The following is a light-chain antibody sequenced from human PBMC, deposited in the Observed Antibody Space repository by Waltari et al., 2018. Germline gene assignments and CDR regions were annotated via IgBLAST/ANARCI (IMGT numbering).Light chain of an antibody. Sequence: DIVMTQSPDSLAVSLGERATINCRSSQSVLSRSNNTNYLAWYQRKQGQPPKLLIYWASTRESGVPDRFSGSGSGTDFTLTISSLQAEDVAVYYCQHYYSTPLAFGGGTKVEIK. V-gene: IGKV4-1*01. CDR2: WAS. CDR3: QHYYSTPLA. CDR1: QSVLSRSNNTNY. J-gene: IGKJ4*01.